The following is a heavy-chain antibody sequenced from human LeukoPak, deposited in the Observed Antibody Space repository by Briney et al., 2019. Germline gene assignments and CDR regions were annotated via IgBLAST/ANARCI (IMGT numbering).Heavy chain of an antibody. Sequence: ASVKVSCNASAYTFTVYYMHWVRHAPGQGLEWMGWITPNSGGTNYAQKFQGRVTMTRDTSISTAYMELSRLRSDDTAVYYCARVGTYYYDSSGYFYLDYWGQGTLVTVSS. V-gene: IGHV1-2*02. CDR2: ITPNSGGT. D-gene: IGHD3-22*01. J-gene: IGHJ4*02. CDR1: AYTFTVYY. CDR3: ARVGTYYYDSSGYFYLDY.